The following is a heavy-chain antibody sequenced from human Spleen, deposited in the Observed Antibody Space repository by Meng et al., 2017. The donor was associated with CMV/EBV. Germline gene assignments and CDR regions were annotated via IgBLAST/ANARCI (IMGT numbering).Heavy chain of an antibody. Sequence: ASVKVSCKALGYTFTNYGVTWVRLAPGQGPLYMGWINTYTGNANYAQNFQDRITITTDTSTSTAYMELRSLTSDDTAVYYCARGGDYDFWAGYTDLDYWGRGTLVTVSS. V-gene: IGHV1-18*01. CDR1: GYTFTNYG. J-gene: IGHJ4*02. CDR2: INTYTGNA. D-gene: IGHD3-3*01. CDR3: ARGGDYDFWAGYTDLDY.